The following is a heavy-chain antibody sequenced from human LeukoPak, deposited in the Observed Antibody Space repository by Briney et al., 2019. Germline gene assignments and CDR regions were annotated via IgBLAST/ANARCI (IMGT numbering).Heavy chain of an antibody. D-gene: IGHD2-2*02. V-gene: IGHV3-66*01. CDR1: GITVSSNY. CDR2: TYSGGST. J-gene: IGHJ3*02. Sequence: GGSLRLSCAASGITVSSNYMSWVRQAPGKGLEWVSVTYSGGSTYYADSVKGRFTISRDNAKNSLYLQMNSLRAEDTAVYYCARVSLDCSSTSCYSAFDIWGQGTMVTVSS. CDR3: ARVSLDCSSTSCYSAFDI.